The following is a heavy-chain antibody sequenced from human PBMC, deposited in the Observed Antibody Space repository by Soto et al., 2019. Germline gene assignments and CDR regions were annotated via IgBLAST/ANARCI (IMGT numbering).Heavy chain of an antibody. V-gene: IGHV4-39*01. CDR2: IYYSGST. J-gene: IGHJ4*02. D-gene: IGHD2-21*01. CDR1: GGSISSSSYY. Sequence: SETLSLTCTVSGGSISSSSYYWGWIRQPPGKGLEWIGSIYYSGSTYYNPSLKSRVTISVDTSKNQFSLKLSSVTAADTAVYYCASIVGLGPETYFDYWGQGTLVTVSS. CDR3: ASIVGLGPETYFDY.